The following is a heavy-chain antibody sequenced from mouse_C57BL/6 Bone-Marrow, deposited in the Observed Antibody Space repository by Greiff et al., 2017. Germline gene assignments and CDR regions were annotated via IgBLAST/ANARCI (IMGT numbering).Heavy chain of an antibody. CDR3: AREGGATVARHYYAMDY. CDR2: ISDGGSYT. CDR1: GFTFSSYA. Sequence: EVKVVESGGGLVKPGGSLKLSCAASGFTFSSYAMSWVRQTPEKRLEWVATISDGGSYTYYPDNVKGRFTISRDNAKNNLYLQMSHLKSEDTAMYYCAREGGATVARHYYAMDYWGQGTSVTVSS. D-gene: IGHD1-1*01. V-gene: IGHV5-4*01. J-gene: IGHJ4*01.